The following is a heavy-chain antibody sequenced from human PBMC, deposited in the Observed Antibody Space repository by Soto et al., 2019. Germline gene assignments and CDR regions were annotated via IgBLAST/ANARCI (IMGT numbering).Heavy chain of an antibody. CDR2: IIPMYDSA. J-gene: IGHJ4*02. D-gene: IGHD1-26*01. Sequence: QVQLVQSGAELKKPGSSVNVSCAASVGTFKTYTINWVRQAPGQGLEWIGQIIPMYDSANYAQRFKGRVTISADKSTNIAYMELSGLRSEDTALYYCATWRTYSGSYCFDYWGQGTLVSVSS. CDR3: ATWRTYSGSYCFDY. CDR1: VGTFKTYT. V-gene: IGHV1-69*06.